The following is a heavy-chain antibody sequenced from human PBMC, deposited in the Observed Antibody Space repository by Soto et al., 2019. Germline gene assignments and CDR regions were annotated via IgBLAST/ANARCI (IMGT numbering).Heavy chain of an antibody. CDR1: GFTVGNNY. J-gene: IGHJ4*02. CDR3: AKDGRGSGSQSNSFGY. V-gene: IGHV3-53*01. Sequence: EVQLVESGGGLIQPGGSLKLSCAASGFTVGNNYMSWVRQAPGKGLEWVPLIYSTGTTKYADSVKGRFTVSRDNAKNTLYLQMNSLRAEDTAVYYCAKDGRGSGSQSNSFGYWGQGTLVTVSS. D-gene: IGHD3-10*01. CDR2: IYSTGTT.